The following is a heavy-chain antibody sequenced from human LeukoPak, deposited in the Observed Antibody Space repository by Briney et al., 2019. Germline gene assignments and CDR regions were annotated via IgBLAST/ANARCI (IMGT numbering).Heavy chain of an antibody. D-gene: IGHD4-17*01. CDR3: AKPDYGDYSLYFDL. CDR2: IRYDGSNK. Sequence: PGGSLRLSCAASGFTFSSYGMHWVRQAPGKGLEWVAFIRYDGSNKYYADSVKGRFTISRDNSKNTLYLQMNSLRAEDTAVYYCAKPDYGDYSLYFDLWGRGTLVTVSS. CDR1: GFTFSSYG. V-gene: IGHV3-30*02. J-gene: IGHJ2*01.